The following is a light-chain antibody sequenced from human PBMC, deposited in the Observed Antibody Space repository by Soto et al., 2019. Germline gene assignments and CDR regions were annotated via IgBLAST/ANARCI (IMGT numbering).Light chain of an antibody. CDR2: DVS. CDR3: SSYTSSGTYV. V-gene: IGLV2-14*01. J-gene: IGLJ1*01. Sequence: QSVLTQPASVSGSPGQSITISCPGTSSDVGGYNYVSWYQQHPGKAPKLMIYDVSNRPSGVSDRFSVSKSGNTASLTISNLQAEDEADYYCSSYTSSGTYVFGTGTKVTVL. CDR1: SSDVGGYNY.